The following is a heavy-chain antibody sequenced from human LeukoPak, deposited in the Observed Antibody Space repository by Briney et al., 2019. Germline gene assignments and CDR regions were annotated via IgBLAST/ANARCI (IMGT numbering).Heavy chain of an antibody. J-gene: IGHJ3*02. CDR1: GLTFTNYG. Sequence: PGGSLRLSCAASGLTFTNYGMSWVRQAPGKGLEWVSGINAGGGSAYADSVKGRFTISRDNSKTTLYMQMNSLRAEDTALYYCVKDPDPRYCSSTSCSPIWGQGTMVTVSS. CDR3: VKDPDPRYCSSTSCSPI. V-gene: IGHV3-23*01. CDR2: INAGGGSA. D-gene: IGHD2-2*01.